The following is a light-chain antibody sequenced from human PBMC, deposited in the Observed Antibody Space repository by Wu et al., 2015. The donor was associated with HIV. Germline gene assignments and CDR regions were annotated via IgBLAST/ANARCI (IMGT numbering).Light chain of an antibody. CDR1: RGISAW. V-gene: IGKV1-5*03. J-gene: IGKJ5*01. CDR2: KAS. Sequence: DIQMTQSPSTLSASVGDRVTITCRASRGISAWLAWYQQKPGKAPKLLIYKASTLQTGVASTFSGSGSGTEFSLTISSLQPDDSATYYCQQYDSYPLTFGQGTRLEIK. CDR3: QQYDSYPLT.